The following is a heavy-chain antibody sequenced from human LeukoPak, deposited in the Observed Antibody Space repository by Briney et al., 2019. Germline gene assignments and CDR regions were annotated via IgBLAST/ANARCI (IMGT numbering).Heavy chain of an antibody. CDR1: GGSISSGSYY. D-gene: IGHD3-9*01. J-gene: IGHJ3*02. CDR3: ARGHDILTGYSAFDI. V-gene: IGHV4-61*02. CDR2: IYTSGST. Sequence: PSETLSLTCTVSGGSISSGSYYWSWIRQPAGKGLEWIGRIYTSGSTNYNPSLKSRVTISVDTSKNQFSLKLSSVTAADTAVYYCARGHDILTGYSAFDIWGQGTMVTVSS.